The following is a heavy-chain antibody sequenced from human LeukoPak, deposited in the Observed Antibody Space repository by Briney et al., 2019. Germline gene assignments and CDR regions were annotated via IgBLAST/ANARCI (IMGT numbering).Heavy chain of an antibody. CDR1: GGSVSSGSYY. Sequence: PSETLSLTCTVSGGSVSSGSYYWSWIRQPPGKGLEWIGYIYYSGSTNYNPSLKSRVTISVGTSKNQFSLKLSSVTAADTAVYYCASLRSDSSGYYNLRIDYWGQGTLVTVSS. CDR3: ASLRSDSSGYYNLRIDY. D-gene: IGHD3-22*01. CDR2: IYYSGST. J-gene: IGHJ4*02. V-gene: IGHV4-61*01.